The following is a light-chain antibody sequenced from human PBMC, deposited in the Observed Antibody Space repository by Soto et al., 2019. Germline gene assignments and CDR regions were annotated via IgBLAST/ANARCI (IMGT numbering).Light chain of an antibody. CDR2: DAS. CDR1: QSVRSSY. Sequence: EIVLTQSPATLSLSPGERATLSCGASQSVRSSYLAWYQQKPGLAPRLLIYDASSRATGIPDRFSGSGSGTDFTLTISRLEPEDFAVYYCQQYGSSPPNTFGQGTRLEIK. V-gene: IGKV3D-20*01. J-gene: IGKJ5*01. CDR3: QQYGSSPPNT.